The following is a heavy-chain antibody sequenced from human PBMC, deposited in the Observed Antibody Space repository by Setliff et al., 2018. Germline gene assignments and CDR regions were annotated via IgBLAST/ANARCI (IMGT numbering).Heavy chain of an antibody. CDR1: GYTFNNYG. J-gene: IGHJ5*01. CDR3: ARELRSPYWHLDS. Sequence: ASVKVSCKASGYTFNNYGITWVRQAPRQGLEWMGWINNYSFKTTYPQKFLDRVTVTTDTSATTAYMELKNLRSDDTAVYYCARELRSPYWHLDSWGQGTQVTVSS. D-gene: IGHD3-16*01. CDR2: INNYSFKT. V-gene: IGHV1-18*01.